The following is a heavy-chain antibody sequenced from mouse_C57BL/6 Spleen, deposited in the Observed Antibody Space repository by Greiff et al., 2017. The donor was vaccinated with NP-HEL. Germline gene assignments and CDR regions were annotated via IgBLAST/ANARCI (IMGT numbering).Heavy chain of an antibody. Sequence: DVKLVESGGGLVKPGGSLKLSCAASGFTFSDYGMHWVRQAPEKGLEWVAYISSGSSTIYYADTVKGRFTISRDNAKNTLFLQMTSLRSEDTAMYYCARGGLLYAWFAYWGQGTLVTVSA. J-gene: IGHJ3*01. CDR1: GFTFSDYG. CDR2: ISSGSSTI. D-gene: IGHD2-12*01. V-gene: IGHV5-17*01. CDR3: ARGGLLYAWFAY.